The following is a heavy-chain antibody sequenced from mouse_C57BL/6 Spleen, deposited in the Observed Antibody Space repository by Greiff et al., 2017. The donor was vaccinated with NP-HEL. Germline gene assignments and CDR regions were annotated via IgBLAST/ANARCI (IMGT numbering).Heavy chain of an antibody. Sequence: VQLQQPGAELVKPGASVKLSCKASGYTFTSYWMHWVKQRPGRGLEWIGRIAPNSGGTKYNEKFKSKATLTVDKPSSTAYMQLSSLTSEDSAVYYCARERDSNYLYYFDYWGQGTTLTVSS. CDR2: IAPNSGGT. CDR3: ARERDSNYLYYFDY. CDR1: GYTFTSYW. J-gene: IGHJ2*01. V-gene: IGHV1-72*01. D-gene: IGHD2-5*01.